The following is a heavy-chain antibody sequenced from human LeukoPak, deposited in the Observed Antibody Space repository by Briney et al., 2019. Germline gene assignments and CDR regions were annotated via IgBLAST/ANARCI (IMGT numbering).Heavy chain of an antibody. CDR2: ISYDGSNK. CDR1: GFTFSSYA. D-gene: IGHD4-23*01. CDR3: ARDTPYGGNSYYYYGMDV. J-gene: IGHJ6*02. Sequence: GGSLRLSCAASGFTFSSYAMHWVRQAPGKGLEWVAVISYDGSNKYYADSVKGRFTISRDNSKNTLYLQMNSLRAEDTAVYYCARDTPYGGNSYYYYGMDVWGQGTTVTVSS. V-gene: IGHV3-30-3*01.